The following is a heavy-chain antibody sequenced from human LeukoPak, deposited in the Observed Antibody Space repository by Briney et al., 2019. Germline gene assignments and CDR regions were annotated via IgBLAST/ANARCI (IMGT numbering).Heavy chain of an antibody. V-gene: IGHV3-7*01. CDR2: IKQDGSEK. D-gene: IGHD2-15*01. CDR1: GFTFSSYW. CDR3: ARADKFGSAISPSDY. J-gene: IGHJ4*02. Sequence: GGSLRLSCAASGFTFSSYWMSWVRQAPGKGLEWVANIKQDGSEKYYVDSVKGRFTISRDNAKNSLYLQMNSLRAEDTAVYHCARADKFGSAISPSDYWGQGTLVTVSS.